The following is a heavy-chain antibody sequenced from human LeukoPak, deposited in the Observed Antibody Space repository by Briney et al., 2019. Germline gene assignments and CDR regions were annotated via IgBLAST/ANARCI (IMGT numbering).Heavy chain of an antibody. Sequence: PSETLSLTCTVSGGSISSSSYYWGWIRQPPGKGLEWIGSIYYSGSTYYNPSLKSRVTISVDTSKNQFSLKLSSVTAADTAVYYCARADSMITFGGVIGGYFDYWGQGTLVTVSS. D-gene: IGHD3-16*02. CDR3: ARADSMITFGGVIGGYFDY. V-gene: IGHV4-39*01. J-gene: IGHJ4*02. CDR1: GGSISSSSYY. CDR2: IYYSGST.